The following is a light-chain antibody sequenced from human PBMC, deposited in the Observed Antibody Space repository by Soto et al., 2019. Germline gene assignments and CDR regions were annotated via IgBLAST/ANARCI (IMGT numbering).Light chain of an antibody. V-gene: IGLV2-14*03. J-gene: IGLJ1*01. CDR2: DVS. Sequence: QPVLTQPASVSGSPGQSLTISCTGTSSDVGGYKYVSWYQQYPGKAPKLMIYDVSNRPSGVSNRFSGSKSGNTASLTISGLQAEDEADYYCSSYTSSSSYVFGTGTRSPS. CDR3: SSYTSSSSYV. CDR1: SSDVGGYKY.